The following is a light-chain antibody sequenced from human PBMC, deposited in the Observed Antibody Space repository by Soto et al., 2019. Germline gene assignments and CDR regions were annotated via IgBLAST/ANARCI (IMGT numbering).Light chain of an antibody. V-gene: IGLV1-51*02. CDR3: GTWDSSLSAYV. CDR2: ENN. CDR1: SSNIGNNY. J-gene: IGLJ1*01. Sequence: QYVLTQPPSVSADPGQKVTISCSGSSSNIGNNYVSWYQQLPGTAPKLLIYENNKRPSGIPDRFSGSKSGTSATLGITGLQTGDEADYYCGTWDSSLSAYVFGTGTKVTVL.